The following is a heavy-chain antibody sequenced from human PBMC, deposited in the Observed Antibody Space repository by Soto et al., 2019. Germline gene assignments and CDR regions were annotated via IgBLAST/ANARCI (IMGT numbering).Heavy chain of an antibody. D-gene: IGHD2-2*01. V-gene: IGHV1-69*13. J-gene: IGHJ4*02. CDR3: ARDLGGATSFSHDY. Sequence: GASVKVSCKASGGTFSSYAISWVRQAPGQGLEWMGGIIPIFGTANYAQKFQGRVTITADESTSTAYMELSSLRSEDTAVYYCARDLGGATSFSHDYWGQGTLVTVSS. CDR1: GGTFSSYA. CDR2: IIPIFGTA.